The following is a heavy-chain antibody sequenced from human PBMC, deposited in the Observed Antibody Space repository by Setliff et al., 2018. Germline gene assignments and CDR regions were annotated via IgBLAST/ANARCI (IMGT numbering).Heavy chain of an antibody. CDR1: GFTFSSYW. Sequence: GGSLRLSCAASGFTFSSYWMSWVRQAPGKGLEWVANIKQDGGEKYYVGSVKGRFTISGDNANNLLYLQMHSLRAEDTAMYYCVRDVSRWLQFLGSFDQWGQGTLVTVSS. CDR2: IKQDGGEK. CDR3: VRDVSRWLQFLGSFDQ. J-gene: IGHJ4*02. D-gene: IGHD5-12*01. V-gene: IGHV3-7*03.